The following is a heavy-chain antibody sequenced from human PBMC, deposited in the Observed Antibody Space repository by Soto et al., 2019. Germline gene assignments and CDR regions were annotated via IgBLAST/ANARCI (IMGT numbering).Heavy chain of an antibody. V-gene: IGHV4-39*01. J-gene: IGHJ5*02. CDR3: AATWSGYYMVDP. CDR1: GGSISSSSYY. CDR2: IYYSGST. D-gene: IGHD3-3*01. Sequence: QLQLQESGPGLVKPSETLSLTCTVSGGSISSSSYYWGWIRQPPGKGLEWIGSIYYSGSTYYNPSLKCRVTISVDTSKNQFSLKLSSVTAADTAVYYCAATWSGYYMVDPWGQGTLVTVSS.